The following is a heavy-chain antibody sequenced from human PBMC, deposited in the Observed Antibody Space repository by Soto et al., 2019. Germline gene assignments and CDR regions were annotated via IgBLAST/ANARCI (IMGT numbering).Heavy chain of an antibody. CDR1: GYTFTGYY. Sequence: QVQLVQSGAEVKKPGASVKVSCKASGYTFTGYYMHWVRQAPGQGLEWMGWINPNSGGTNYAQKVQGWVTMTRDTSISTAYMELSRLRSDDTAVYYCAREASAGLVVVPMGDYWGQGTLVTVSS. V-gene: IGHV1-2*04. CDR2: INPNSGGT. CDR3: AREASAGLVVVPMGDY. J-gene: IGHJ4*02. D-gene: IGHD3-22*01.